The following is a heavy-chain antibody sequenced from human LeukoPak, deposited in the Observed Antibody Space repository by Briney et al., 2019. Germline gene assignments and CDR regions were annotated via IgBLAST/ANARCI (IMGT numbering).Heavy chain of an antibody. Sequence: GGSLRLSCVTSGFTFSSYEMNWVRQAPGKGLEWVSYISSSGSTIYYADSVKGRFTISRDNSKNTLSLQLSSLRGEDTAVYYCARGPERARVGITNYYYHYMDVWGTGTMVTISS. V-gene: IGHV3-48*03. CDR3: ARGPERARVGITNYYYHYMDV. D-gene: IGHD1-26*01. CDR2: ISSSGSTI. J-gene: IGHJ6*03. CDR1: GFTFSSYE.